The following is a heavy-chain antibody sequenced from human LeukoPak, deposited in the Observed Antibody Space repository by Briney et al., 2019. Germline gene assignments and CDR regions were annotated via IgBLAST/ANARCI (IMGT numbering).Heavy chain of an antibody. V-gene: IGHV3-72*01. CDR2: SRNKAKSYTT. D-gene: IGHD6-19*01. CDR1: GFTFSDYF. J-gene: IGHJ4*02. Sequence: GGSLRLSCAVSGFTFSDYFLDWVRQAPGKGLEWVGRSRNKAKSYTTEYAASVKGRFTISRDDPKNSLNLQMNSLKTEDTAVYYCVRVGSVAGSDYLDYWGQGTLVTVSS. CDR3: VRVGSVAGSDYLDY.